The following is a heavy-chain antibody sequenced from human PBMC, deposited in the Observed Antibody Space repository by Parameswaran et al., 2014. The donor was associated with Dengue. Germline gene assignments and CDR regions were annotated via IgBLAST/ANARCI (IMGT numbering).Heavy chain of an antibody. J-gene: IGHJ4*02. CDR3: TRETPPDY. V-gene: IGHV3-74*01. CDR2: INSDGSST. Sequence: WIRQPPGKGLVWVARINSDGSSTSYADSVKGRFTVSRDNAKNTLYLQMNSLRAEDTAVYYCTRETPPDYWGQGVLVTVSS. D-gene: IGHD4-23*01.